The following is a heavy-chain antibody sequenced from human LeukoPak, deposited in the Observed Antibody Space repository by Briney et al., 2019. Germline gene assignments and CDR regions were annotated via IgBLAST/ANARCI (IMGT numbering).Heavy chain of an antibody. CDR2: IGSSGAIR. D-gene: IGHD6-19*01. CDR1: GFPFSVDE. CDR3: ALLAVASDFDY. V-gene: IGHV3-48*03. Sequence: GGSLRLSCAVSGFPFSVDEMNWVRQAPGKGLEWVSNIGSSGAIRHYADSVKGRFSISRDNAENSLFLQMNSLRVEDTGIYYCALLAVASDFDYWGQGALVTVSS. J-gene: IGHJ4*02.